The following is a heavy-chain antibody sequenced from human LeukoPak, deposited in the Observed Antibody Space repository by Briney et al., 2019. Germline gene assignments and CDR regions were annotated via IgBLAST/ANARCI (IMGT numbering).Heavy chain of an antibody. Sequence: SETLSLTCTVSGGSISSSSYYWGWIRQPPGKGLERIGSIYYSGSTYYNPSLKSRVTISVDTSKNQFSLKLSSVTAADTAVYYCARQTLMVRGRPMVDYWGQGTLVTVSS. V-gene: IGHV4-39*01. D-gene: IGHD3-10*01. CDR3: ARQTLMVRGRPMVDY. CDR1: GGSISSSSYY. CDR2: IYYSGST. J-gene: IGHJ4*02.